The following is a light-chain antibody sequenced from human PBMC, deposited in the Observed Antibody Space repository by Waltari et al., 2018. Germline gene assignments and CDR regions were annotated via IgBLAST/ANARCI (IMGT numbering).Light chain of an antibody. V-gene: IGKV4-1*01. J-gene: IGKJ4*01. CDR1: RSLLYRSKNYNY. Sequence: DFVMTQSPVFLAVSLGERATLGCKSSRSLLYRSKNYNYLAWSQQKPGQPPKLLIYWASTRESGVPDRFSGSGSGTDFTLTINNLQAADVAVYYCQQYYSTPLTFGGGTKVEIK. CDR3: QQYYSTPLT. CDR2: WAS.